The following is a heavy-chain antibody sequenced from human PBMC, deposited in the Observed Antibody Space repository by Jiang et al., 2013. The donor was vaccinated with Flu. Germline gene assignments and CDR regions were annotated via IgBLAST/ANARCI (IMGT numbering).Heavy chain of an antibody. Sequence: QTLSLTRAISGDSVSSDSGAWNWIRQSPSRGLEWLGRTYYRSKWYNDYAVSVKSRITINPDTSKNQFSLQLSSVTPEDTAVYYCASGWAFNSWGQGTLVTVSS. D-gene: IGHD1-26*01. CDR3: ASGWAFNS. J-gene: IGHJ4*02. V-gene: IGHV6-1*01. CDR2: TYYRSKWYN. CDR1: GDSVSSDSGA.